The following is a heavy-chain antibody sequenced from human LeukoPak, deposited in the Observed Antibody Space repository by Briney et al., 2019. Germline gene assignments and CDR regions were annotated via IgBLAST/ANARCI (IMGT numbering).Heavy chain of an antibody. CDR2: ISYDGSNK. D-gene: IGHD6-13*01. V-gene: IGHV3-30*04. CDR3: ARDFPIAAGTTG. J-gene: IGHJ4*02. CDR1: GFTFSSYA. Sequence: GGSLRLSCAASGFTFSSYAMHWVRQAPGKGLEWVAVISYDGSNKYYADSVKGRFTISRDNAKNSLYLQMNSLRAEDTAVYYCARDFPIAAGTTGWGQGTLVTVSS.